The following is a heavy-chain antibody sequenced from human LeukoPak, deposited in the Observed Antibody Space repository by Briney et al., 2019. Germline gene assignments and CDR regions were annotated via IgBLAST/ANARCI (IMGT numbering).Heavy chain of an antibody. Sequence: ASVKVSCKASGGTFNSYAISWVRRAPGQGLEWMGGFITIFGTANYAQKFQGRVTITTDESTSTAYMELSSLRSEDTAVYYCARGPADYDYVWGSYRYSFDYWGQGTLVTVSS. CDR3: ARGPADYDYVWGSYRYSFDY. J-gene: IGHJ4*02. CDR1: GGTFNSYA. CDR2: FITIFGTA. D-gene: IGHD3-16*02. V-gene: IGHV1-69*05.